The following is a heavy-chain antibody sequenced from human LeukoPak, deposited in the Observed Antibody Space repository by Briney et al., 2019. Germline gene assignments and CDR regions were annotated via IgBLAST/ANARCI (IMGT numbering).Heavy chain of an antibody. CDR2: ISGSSVTT. Sequence: PGGSLRLSCAASGFTFRSYVMSWVRQAPGKGLEWVSTISGSSVTTYYADSVKGRFTISRDNAKNSLYLQMNSLRAEDTAVFYCARIFDSSGYPDDVFDIWGQGTMVTVSS. CDR1: GFTFRSYV. D-gene: IGHD3-22*01. V-gene: IGHV3-23*01. J-gene: IGHJ3*02. CDR3: ARIFDSSGYPDDVFDI.